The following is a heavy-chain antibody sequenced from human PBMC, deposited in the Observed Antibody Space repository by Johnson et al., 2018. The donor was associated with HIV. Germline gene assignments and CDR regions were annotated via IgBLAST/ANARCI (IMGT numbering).Heavy chain of an antibody. CDR3: ARDLYDSSVGAFDI. D-gene: IGHD3-22*01. J-gene: IGHJ3*02. CDR1: GFTFSSYA. V-gene: IGHV3-30*14. Sequence: QVQLVESGGGVVQPGRSLRLSCAASGFTFSSYAMHWVRQAPGKGLAWVAGISYDGSNKYYADSVKGSFTISRDNSTNTLYLQMGSLRAEEMAVYYCARDLYDSSVGAFDIWGQGTMVTVSS. CDR2: ISYDGSNK.